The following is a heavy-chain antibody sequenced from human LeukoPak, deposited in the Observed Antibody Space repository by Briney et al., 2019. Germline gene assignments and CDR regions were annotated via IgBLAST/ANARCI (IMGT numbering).Heavy chain of an antibody. D-gene: IGHD4-17*01. CDR2: ISGTGGST. CDR3: AKEIYGDSTGGRFQH. Sequence: GGSLRLSCAASGFTFSSYAMSWVRQTPGKGLEWVSVISGTGGSTYYADSVKGRFTISRDNSKNTLYLQMNSLRADDTAVYYCAKEIYGDSTGGRFQHWGQGTLVAVSS. V-gene: IGHV3-23*01. CDR1: GFTFSSYA. J-gene: IGHJ1*01.